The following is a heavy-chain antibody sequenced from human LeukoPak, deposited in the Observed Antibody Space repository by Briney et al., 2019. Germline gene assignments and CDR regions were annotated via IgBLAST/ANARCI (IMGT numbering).Heavy chain of an antibody. Sequence: PGGSLRLSCAASGFTFSSYWMSWVRQAPGKGLEWVANIKQDGSEKYYVDSVKGRFTISRDNAKNSLYLQMNSLRAEDTAVYYCARGEVTMVRGVIIDYYGMDVWGQGTTVTVSS. J-gene: IGHJ6*02. V-gene: IGHV3-7*01. D-gene: IGHD3-10*01. CDR2: IKQDGSEK. CDR3: ARGEVTMVRGVIIDYYGMDV. CDR1: GFTFSSYW.